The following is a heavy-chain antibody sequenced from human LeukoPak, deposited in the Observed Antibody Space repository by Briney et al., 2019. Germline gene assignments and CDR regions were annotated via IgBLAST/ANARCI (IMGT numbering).Heavy chain of an antibody. D-gene: IGHD6-19*01. CDR2: IIPILGTA. CDR1: GGTFSSYA. V-gene: IGHV1-69*11. Sequence: SVNVSCKASGGTFSSYAISWVRQAPGQGLEWMGRIIPILGTANYAQKFQGRVTITTDESTSTAYMELSSLRSEDTAVYYCARTYDTSSGWTRFFDYWGQGTLVTVSS. J-gene: IGHJ4*02. CDR3: ARTYDTSSGWTRFFDY.